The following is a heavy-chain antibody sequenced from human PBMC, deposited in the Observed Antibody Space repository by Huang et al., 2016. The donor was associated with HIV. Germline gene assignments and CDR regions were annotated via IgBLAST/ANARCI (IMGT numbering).Heavy chain of an antibody. CDR2: VFYSGTT. CDR3: ARLPFDYVWGTQRQTALDELDV. Sequence: QLQLQESGPGLVRPSVTLSRTCSVSGGSVNSGYYYWGWFLQPPGWGLAWMAGVFYSGTTFYKPSLKCRVSMSVDTSTKRCSLNLSSVTAADTAVYFCARLPFDYVWGTQRQTALDELDVWGQGTMVTVSS. J-gene: IGHJ3*01. CDR1: GGSVNSGYYY. V-gene: IGHV4-39*01. D-gene: IGHD3-16*01.